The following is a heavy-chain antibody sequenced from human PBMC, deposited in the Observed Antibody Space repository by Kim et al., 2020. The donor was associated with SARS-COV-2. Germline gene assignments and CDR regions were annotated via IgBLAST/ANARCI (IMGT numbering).Heavy chain of an antibody. CDR2: MNPNSGNT. V-gene: IGHV1-8*01. J-gene: IGHJ6*02. D-gene: IGHD3-9*01. CDR1: GYTFTSYD. CDR3: ARGPVLRYFDWLRPAGGMDV. Sequence: ASVKVSCKASGYTFTSYDINWVRQATGQGLEWMGWMNPNSGNTGYAQKFQGRVTMTRNTSISTAYMELSSLRSEDTAVYYCARGPVLRYFDWLRPAGGMDVWGQGTTVTVSS.